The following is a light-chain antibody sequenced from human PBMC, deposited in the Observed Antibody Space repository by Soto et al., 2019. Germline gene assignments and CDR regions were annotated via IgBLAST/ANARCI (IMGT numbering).Light chain of an antibody. J-gene: IGKJ5*01. V-gene: IGKV3D-15*01. CDR2: GAS. Sequence: EIVMTQSPATLSVSPGERATLSCRASQSVSSNLAWYQQKPGQAPRLHIYGASTRATGIPARFSGSGSGTEFTLTIRSLQSEDFAVYYCQQYNNWSITFGQGTRLEIK. CDR3: QQYNNWSIT. CDR1: QSVSSN.